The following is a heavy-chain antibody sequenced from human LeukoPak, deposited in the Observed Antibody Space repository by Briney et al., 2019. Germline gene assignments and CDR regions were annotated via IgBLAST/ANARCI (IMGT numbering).Heavy chain of an antibody. D-gene: IGHD6-25*01. Sequence: GESLQISCKGSGYSFTSYWIGWVRPMPGKGLKWMGIIYPGDSDTRYSPSFQGQVTISADKSISTAYLQRSSLKASDTAMYYCARRDSSGPAWFDPWGQGTLVTVSS. CDR2: IYPGDSDT. CDR1: GYSFTSYW. V-gene: IGHV5-51*01. CDR3: ARRDSSGPAWFDP. J-gene: IGHJ5*02.